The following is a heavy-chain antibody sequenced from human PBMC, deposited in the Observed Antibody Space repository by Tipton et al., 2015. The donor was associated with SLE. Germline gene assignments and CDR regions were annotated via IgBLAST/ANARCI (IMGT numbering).Heavy chain of an antibody. CDR3: ARAEDRTSWPFDY. CDR1: GFTFSSYS. Sequence: QLVQSGGGLVQPGGSLRLSCAASGFTFSSYSMNWVRQAPGKGLEWVAGISYEGSLKHYADSVKGRFTISRDNSKNTLFLQMSSLRAEDTALYYCARAEDRTSWPFDYWGQGTLVTVSS. CDR2: ISYEGSLK. D-gene: IGHD6-13*01. V-gene: IGHV3-30*03. J-gene: IGHJ4*02.